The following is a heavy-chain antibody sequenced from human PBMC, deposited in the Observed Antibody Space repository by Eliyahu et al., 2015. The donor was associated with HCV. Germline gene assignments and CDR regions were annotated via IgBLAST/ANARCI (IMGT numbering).Heavy chain of an antibody. D-gene: IGHD5-24*01. CDR3: ARGRDAYA. CDR2: IYYSGNT. J-gene: IGHJ4*02. V-gene: IGHV4-59*01. CDR1: GGSISTYY. Sequence: QVQLQESGPGLVKPSETLSLTCTVSGGSISTYYWSWIRQPPGKGLEWIGYIYYSGNTNYNPPLKSRVTISVDTSKNQFSLKLTSVTAADTAVYYCARGRDAYAWGQGTLVTVSS.